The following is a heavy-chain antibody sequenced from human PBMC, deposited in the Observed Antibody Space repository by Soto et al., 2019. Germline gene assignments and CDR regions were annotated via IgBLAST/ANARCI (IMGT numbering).Heavy chain of an antibody. V-gene: IGHV4-61*01. CDR2: IYYSGRT. J-gene: IGHJ6*02. CDR3: AREGMYYYYGMDV. Sequence: QVQLQESGPGLVKPSETLSLTCTVSGGSVSSGSYYWSWIRQPPGKGLEWIVYIYYSGRTNYNTSLKSRVTISVDTSKNQFSLKLSSVTAADTAVYYCAREGMYYYYGMDVWGQGTTVTVSS. CDR1: GGSVSSGSYY.